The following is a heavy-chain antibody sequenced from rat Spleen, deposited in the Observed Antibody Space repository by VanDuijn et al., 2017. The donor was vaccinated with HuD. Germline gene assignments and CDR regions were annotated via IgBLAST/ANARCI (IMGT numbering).Heavy chain of an antibody. CDR2: INTGSGGT. CDR1: GYTLSRYD. Sequence: QVQLQQSGTELAKPGSSVKISCKASGYTLSRYDMTWIKQTTGQGLEYIGYINTGSGGTNYNEKFKGKATLTVDKSSSTAFMQLSSLTPDDSAVYYCARSGHVMDAWGQGASVTVSS. CDR3: ARSGHVMDA. V-gene: IGHV1-43*01. J-gene: IGHJ4*01.